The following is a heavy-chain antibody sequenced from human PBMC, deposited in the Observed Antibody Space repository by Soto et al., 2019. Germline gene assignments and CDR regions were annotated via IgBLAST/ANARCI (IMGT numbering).Heavy chain of an antibody. CDR1: GFTVSSNY. J-gene: IGHJ4*02. Sequence: GGSLRLSCAASGFTVSSNYMSWVRQAPGKGLEWVSVIYSGGSTYYADSVKGRFTISRDNSKNTLYLQMNSLRAEDTAVYYCARVLYDSSGYSGGFADYWGQGTLVTVS. D-gene: IGHD3-22*01. CDR3: ARVLYDSSGYSGGFADY. V-gene: IGHV3-53*01. CDR2: IYSGGST.